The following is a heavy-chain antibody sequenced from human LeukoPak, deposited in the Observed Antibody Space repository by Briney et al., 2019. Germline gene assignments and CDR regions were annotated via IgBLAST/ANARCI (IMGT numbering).Heavy chain of an antibody. CDR1: GFTFSSYW. CDR2: ISSYGSST. J-gene: IGHJ4*02. CDR3: AREPYYDVLTGYYTGGYYFDY. V-gene: IGHV3-74*01. Sequence: PGGSLRLSCAASGFTFSSYWMHWVRQAPGKGLVWVSRISSYGSSTTYADSVKGRFTISRDNAKNTLYLQMNSLRGEDTAVYYCAREPYYDVLTGYYTGGYYFDYWGQGTLVTVSS. D-gene: IGHD3-9*01.